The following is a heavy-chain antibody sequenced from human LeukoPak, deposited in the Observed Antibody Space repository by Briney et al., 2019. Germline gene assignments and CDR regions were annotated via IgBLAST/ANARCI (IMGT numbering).Heavy chain of an antibody. J-gene: IGHJ4*02. CDR1: GDSIRRGGLY. Sequence: PSETLSLTCTVSGDSIRRGGLYWGWLRQHPEKGLEWLGYISYSGANYYNPSLQNRVTISVDTSKDQFSLRVTSVTAADTTMYYCARRASSSGFDYWGQGTLVTVSA. CDR3: ARRASSSGFDY. CDR2: ISYSGAN. V-gene: IGHV4-31*03. D-gene: IGHD6-6*01.